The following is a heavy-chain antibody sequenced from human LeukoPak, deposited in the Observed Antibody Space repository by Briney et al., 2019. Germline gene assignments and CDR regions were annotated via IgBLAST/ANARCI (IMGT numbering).Heavy chain of an antibody. CDR2: IIPIFGTA. CDR3: ARDSSSSGYYYYYYMDV. J-gene: IGHJ6*03. Sequence: ASVKVSCKASGGTFSSYAISWVRQAPGQGLEWMGGIIPIFGTANYAQKFQGRVTITTDESTSTAYMELSSLRSEDTAVYYCARDSSSSGYYYYYYMDVWGKGTTVTVSS. D-gene: IGHD6-6*01. CDR1: GGTFSSYA. V-gene: IGHV1-69*05.